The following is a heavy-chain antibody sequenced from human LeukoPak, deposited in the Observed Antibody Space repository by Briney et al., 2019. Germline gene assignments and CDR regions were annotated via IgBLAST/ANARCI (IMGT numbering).Heavy chain of an antibody. Sequence: GASVKVSCKASGYTFSDYYIHWVRQAPGQGLEWMGWINPNSGGTNYAQKFQGRVTMTRDTSISTAYMELSRLRSDDTAVYYCARDGGYSGYDPDYYYYMDVWGRGTTVTVSS. CDR2: INPNSGGT. J-gene: IGHJ6*03. CDR3: ARDGGYSGYDPDYYYYMDV. V-gene: IGHV1-2*02. CDR1: GYTFSDYY. D-gene: IGHD5-12*01.